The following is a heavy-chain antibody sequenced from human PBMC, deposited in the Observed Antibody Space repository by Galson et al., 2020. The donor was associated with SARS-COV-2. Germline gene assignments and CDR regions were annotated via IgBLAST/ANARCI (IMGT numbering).Heavy chain of an antibody. CDR2: ISYDGSNK. CDR3: ARDTPNRDYYYMDV. V-gene: IGHV3-30*01. Sequence: GGSLRLSCAASGFTFSSYAMHWVRQAPGKGLEWVAVISYDGSNKYYADSVKGRFTISRDNSKNTLYLQMNSLRAEDTAVYYCARDTPNRDYYYMDVWGKGTTVTVS. CDR1: GFTFSSYA. D-gene: IGHD3-10*01. J-gene: IGHJ6*03.